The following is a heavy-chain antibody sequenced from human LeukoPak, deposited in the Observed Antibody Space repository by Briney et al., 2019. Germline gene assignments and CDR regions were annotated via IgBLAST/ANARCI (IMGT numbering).Heavy chain of an antibody. CDR3: ARGPGVPAALFDY. Sequence: SETLSLTCTVSGGSISSGGYYWSWIRQPPGKGLEWIGYIYHSGSTYYNPSLKSRVTISVDRSKNQFSLKLSSVTAADTAVYYCARGPGVPAALFDYWGQGTLVTVSS. V-gene: IGHV4-30-2*01. D-gene: IGHD2-2*01. CDR1: GGSISSGGYY. CDR2: IYHSGST. J-gene: IGHJ4*02.